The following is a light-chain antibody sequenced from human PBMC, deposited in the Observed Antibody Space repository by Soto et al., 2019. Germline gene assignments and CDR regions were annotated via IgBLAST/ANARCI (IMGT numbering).Light chain of an antibody. J-gene: IGKJ1*01. CDR2: DAS. CDR1: QIISSW. Sequence: DIQLTQSPSTRSASVVERVTITFRASQIISSWLAWYQQKPGKAPKLLIYDASSLESGVPSRFSGSGSGTEFTLTISSLQPDDFATYYCQQYNSYSGAFGQGTKVDIK. CDR3: QQYNSYSGA. V-gene: IGKV1-5*01.